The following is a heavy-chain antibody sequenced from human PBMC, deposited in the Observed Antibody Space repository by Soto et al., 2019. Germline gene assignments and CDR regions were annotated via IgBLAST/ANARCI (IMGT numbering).Heavy chain of an antibody. Sequence: PSQTLSLTCAISGDSFSSNSAALNWIRQSPSRGLEWLGRTYYRSKWYSDYAVSVRSRITINPDTSKNQFSLQLNSVTPEDTAVYYCSRYTNGWYLDYWGQGTRVTVSS. CDR1: GDSFSSNSAA. CDR2: TYYRSKWYS. V-gene: IGHV6-1*01. J-gene: IGHJ4*02. CDR3: SRYTNGWYLDY. D-gene: IGHD2-8*01.